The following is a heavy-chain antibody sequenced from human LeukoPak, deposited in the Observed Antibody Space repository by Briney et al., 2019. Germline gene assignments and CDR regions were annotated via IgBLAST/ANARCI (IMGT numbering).Heavy chain of an antibody. CDR2: ISYDGSNK. CDR3: AKGRYYGSGTSLAYVQH. D-gene: IGHD3-10*01. V-gene: IGHV3-30*18. Sequence: GGSLRLSCAASRFTFSSFGMHWVRQAPGKGPEWVAVISYDGSNKYYADSVKGRFTISRDNSKNTLYLQMNSLRAEDTAVYYFAKGRYYGSGTSLAYVQHWGEGTLVTVSP. CDR1: RFTFSSFG. J-gene: IGHJ1*01.